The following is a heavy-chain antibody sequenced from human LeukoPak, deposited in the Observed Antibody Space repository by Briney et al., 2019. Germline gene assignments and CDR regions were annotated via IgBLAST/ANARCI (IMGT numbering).Heavy chain of an antibody. CDR2: INPNSGGT. Sequence: ASVKVSCKASGYTFTGYYMHWVRQAPGQGLEWMGWINPNSGGTNYAQKFQGRVTMTRATSISTAYMELSRLRSDDTAVYYCARGRFTMVRGVISPIDYWGQGTLVTVSS. CDR1: GYTFTGYY. D-gene: IGHD3-10*01. CDR3: ARGRFTMVRGVISPIDY. V-gene: IGHV1-2*02. J-gene: IGHJ4*02.